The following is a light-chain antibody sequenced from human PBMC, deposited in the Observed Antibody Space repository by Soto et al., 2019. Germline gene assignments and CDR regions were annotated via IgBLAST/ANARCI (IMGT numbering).Light chain of an antibody. Sequence: DIQMTQSPSTLSASVGDRVTITCRASQSISSWLAWYQQKPGKAPKLLIYKAFSLESGVPSRFSGSGSGTEFTLTISSLQPDDFATYYCQQYNSTFGQGTRVEMK. CDR2: KAF. CDR1: QSISSW. J-gene: IGKJ1*01. V-gene: IGKV1-5*03. CDR3: QQYNST.